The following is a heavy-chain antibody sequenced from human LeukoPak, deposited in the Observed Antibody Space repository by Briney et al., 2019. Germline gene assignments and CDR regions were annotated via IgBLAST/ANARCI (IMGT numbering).Heavy chain of an antibody. V-gene: IGHV3-66*01. D-gene: IGHD6-13*01. CDR2: MYRGGST. Sequence: GGSLRLSCAASGFTFSNNYMSWVRQAPGKGLEWVSVMYRGGSTYYADSVQGRFTMSRDNSKNTLYLQMNSLRAEDTAVYYCARDGGAAAGYWGQGTLVTVSS. CDR3: ARDGGAAAGY. J-gene: IGHJ4*02. CDR1: GFTFSNNY.